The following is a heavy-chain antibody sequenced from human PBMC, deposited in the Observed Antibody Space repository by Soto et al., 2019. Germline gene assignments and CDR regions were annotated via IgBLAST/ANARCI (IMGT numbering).Heavy chain of an antibody. Sequence: GGSLRLSCVASGFTFSSYAMSWVRQAPGKGLEWVSTISTSGASTYYADSVKGRFTISRDNSENTLYLQMNSLRAEDTAVYYCMKNQRYSTSSNDYCVQGPLVTVS. CDR1: GFTFSSYA. V-gene: IGHV3-23*01. J-gene: IGHJ4*02. D-gene: IGHD6-13*01. CDR3: MKNQRYSTSSNDY. CDR2: ISTSGAST.